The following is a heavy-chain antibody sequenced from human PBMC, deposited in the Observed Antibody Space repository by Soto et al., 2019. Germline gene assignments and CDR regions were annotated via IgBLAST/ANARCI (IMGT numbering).Heavy chain of an antibody. CDR3: ASPRRGHSHRIHYGMDV. J-gene: IGHJ6*02. CDR1: GGSISSSSYY. Sequence: SETLSLTCTVSGGSISSSSYYWGWIRQPPGKGLEWIGSIYYSGSTYYNPSLKSRVTISVDTSKNQFSLKLSSVTAADTAVYYCASPRRGHSHRIHYGMDVLGQGPTVT. V-gene: IGHV4-39*01. CDR2: IYYSGST. D-gene: IGHD5-18*01.